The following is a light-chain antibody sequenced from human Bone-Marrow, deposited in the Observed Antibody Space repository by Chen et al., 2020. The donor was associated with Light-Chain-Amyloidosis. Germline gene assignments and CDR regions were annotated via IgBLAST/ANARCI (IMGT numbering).Light chain of an antibody. CDR2: GSS. CDR1: QTISSNY. J-gene: IGKJ4*01. V-gene: IGKV3-20*01. CDR3: QQYCTSPLT. Sequence: EIVLTQSPATLSLSPGEGANLSCRASQTISSNYLTWYQQQFGQAPRLLMYGSSSRATGIPDRFTGSGSGTDFTLTINRLEPEDFAMYYCQQYCTSPLTFGGGSKVEIK.